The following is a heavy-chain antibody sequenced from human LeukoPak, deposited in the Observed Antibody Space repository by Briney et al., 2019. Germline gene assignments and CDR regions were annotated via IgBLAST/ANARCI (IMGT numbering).Heavy chain of an antibody. J-gene: IGHJ6*03. D-gene: IGHD5-24*01. Sequence: SETLSLTCTVSGGSISSYYWSWIRQPPGKGLEWIGYIYYSGSTNYNPSLKSRATISVDTSKNQFSLKLSSVTAADTAVYYCARARRGDGYNYYYYYMDVWGKGTTVTVSS. CDR1: GGSISSYY. CDR2: IYYSGST. V-gene: IGHV4-59*01. CDR3: ARARRGDGYNYYYYYMDV.